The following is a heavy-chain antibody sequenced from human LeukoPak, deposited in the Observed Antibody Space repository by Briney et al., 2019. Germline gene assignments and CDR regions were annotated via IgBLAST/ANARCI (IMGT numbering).Heavy chain of an antibody. D-gene: IGHD1-26*01. CDR2: INPRGGST. J-gene: IGHJ4*02. CDR3: ATVGSYYEDYFDY. V-gene: IGHV1-46*01. Sequence: GASVKVSCKASGYTFTNYYMHWVRQAPGQGLEWVGMINPRGGSTIYAQNFQGRVTMTRDTSTSTVYMEVRSLRSDDTAVYYCATVGSYYEDYFDYWGQGTLVTVSS. CDR1: GYTFTNYY.